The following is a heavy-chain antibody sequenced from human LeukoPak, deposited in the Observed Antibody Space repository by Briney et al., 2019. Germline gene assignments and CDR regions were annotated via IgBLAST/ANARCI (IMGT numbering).Heavy chain of an antibody. CDR2: IYYTGTT. D-gene: IGHD3-16*01. CDR1: GGSISSSIYR. CDR3: ARRGPPRGFDI. J-gene: IGHJ3*02. V-gene: IGHV4-39*01. Sequence: SETLSLTCTVSGGSISSSIYRWGWIRQPPGGGLEWIGSIYYTGTTYYNPSLKSRLTMSVDTSKNEFSLKLASVTAADTAVYYCARRGPPRGFDIWGQGTMVTVSS.